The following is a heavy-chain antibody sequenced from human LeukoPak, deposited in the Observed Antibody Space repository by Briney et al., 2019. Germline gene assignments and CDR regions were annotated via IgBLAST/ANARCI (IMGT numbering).Heavy chain of an antibody. CDR2: TKQDGSEK. J-gene: IGHJ5*02. V-gene: IGHV3-7*01. D-gene: IGHD2-2*02. Sequence: PGGSLRLSCAASGFTFSSYWMSWVRQAPGKGLEWVANTKQDGSEKHYVDSVKGRFTISRDNAKNSLYLEMNSLRAEDTAVYYCARGTRHQLLYPINWFDPWGQGTLVTVSS. CDR3: ARGTRHQLLYPINWFDP. CDR1: GFTFSSYW.